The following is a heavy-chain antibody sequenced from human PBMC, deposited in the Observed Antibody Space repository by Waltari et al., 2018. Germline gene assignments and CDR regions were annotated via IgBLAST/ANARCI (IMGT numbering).Heavy chain of an antibody. Sequence: EVQLVPSGAEVKKPGESRKISCKGYGYGFTKYWIGWVRPMPGKGLELVAIIYPGDSEIKYSPSFHGQVTISADKSISTAYLEWSGLKASDSAMYYCARLGISGYYFDYWGQGTLVTVSS. CDR1: GYGFTKYW. CDR2: IYPGDSEI. CDR3: ARLGISGYYFDY. J-gene: IGHJ4*02. D-gene: IGHD3-22*01. V-gene: IGHV5-51*01.